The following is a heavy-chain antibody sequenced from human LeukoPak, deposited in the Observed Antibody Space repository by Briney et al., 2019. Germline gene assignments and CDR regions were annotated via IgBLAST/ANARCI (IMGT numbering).Heavy chain of an antibody. J-gene: IGHJ4*02. CDR1: GFTFSSRW. CDR3: ARDPLQGYGDYFDY. V-gene: IGHV3-74*01. Sequence: GGSLRLSCAASGFTFSSRWMHWVRQAPGKGLVWVSRINSDVSSAGYADSVKGRFAISRDDAKNTLYLQMDSLRTEDTAVYYCARDPLQGYGDYFDYWGQGTLVTVSS. D-gene: IGHD4-17*01. CDR2: INSDVSSA.